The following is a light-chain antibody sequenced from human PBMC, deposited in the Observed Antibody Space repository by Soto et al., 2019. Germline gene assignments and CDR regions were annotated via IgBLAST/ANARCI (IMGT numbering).Light chain of an antibody. J-gene: IGLJ2*01. CDR3: GTWDSSLSAVV. CDR2: DNH. CDR1: SSNIGNNY. V-gene: IGLV1-51*01. Sequence: QSVLTQPPSVSAAPGQKVTISCSGSSSNIGNNYLSWYQQLPGTAPKLLIYDNHKRPSGIPDRFSASKSGTSATLGITGLQTGDEADYYCGTWDSSLSAVVFGGGTKLTVL.